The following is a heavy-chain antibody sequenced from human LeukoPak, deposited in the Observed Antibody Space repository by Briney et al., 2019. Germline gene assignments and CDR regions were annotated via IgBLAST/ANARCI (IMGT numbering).Heavy chain of an antibody. CDR3: ARETNLGS. CDR1: GFSISMYW. V-gene: IGHV3-7*01. CDR2: IKQDGIAK. J-gene: IGHJ4*02. Sequence: GGSLRLSCAASGFSISMYWMSWVRQAPGKGLEFVATIKQDGIAKYSMDSVKGRFTISRENAKNSLYLQMNSLRAEDTALYYCARETNLGSWGQGTLVTVSS.